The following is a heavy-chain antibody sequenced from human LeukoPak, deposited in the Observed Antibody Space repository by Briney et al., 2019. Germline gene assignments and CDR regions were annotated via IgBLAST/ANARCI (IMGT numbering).Heavy chain of an antibody. Sequence: KTSQTLSLTCTVSGGSISSGSYYWSWIRQPAGKGLEWIGRIYTSGSTNYNPSLNSRVTISVDTSKNQFSLKLSSVTAADTAVYYCARCENYYGMDVWGQGTTVTVSS. V-gene: IGHV4-61*02. CDR1: GGSISSGSYY. CDR3: ARCENYYGMDV. J-gene: IGHJ6*02. CDR2: IYTSGST.